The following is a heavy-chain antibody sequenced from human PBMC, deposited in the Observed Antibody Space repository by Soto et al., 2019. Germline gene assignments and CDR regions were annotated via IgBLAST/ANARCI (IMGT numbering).Heavy chain of an antibody. D-gene: IGHD4-17*01. CDR1: GFTFSSYE. V-gene: IGHV3-48*03. J-gene: IGHJ6*04. Sequence: GSLRLSCAASGFTFSSYEMNWVRQAPGKGLEWVSYISSSGSTIYYADSVKGRFTISRDNAKNSLYLQMNSLRAEDTAVYYCARDTGYGDYAMDVWGKGTTVTVSS. CDR2: ISSSGSTI. CDR3: ARDTGYGDYAMDV.